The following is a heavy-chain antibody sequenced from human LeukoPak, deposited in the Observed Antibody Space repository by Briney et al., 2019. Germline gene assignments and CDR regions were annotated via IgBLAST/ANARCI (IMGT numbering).Heavy chain of an antibody. V-gene: IGHV1-69*04. J-gene: IGHJ2*01. Sequence: SVKVSCKASGGTFSSYAISWVRQAPGQGLEWMGRIIPILGIANYAQKFQGRVTITADKSTSTAYMELSSLRSEDTAVYYCARGLWVVVNTGWYFDLWGRGTLVTVSS. D-gene: IGHD3-22*01. CDR1: GGTFSSYA. CDR3: ARGLWVVVNTGWYFDL. CDR2: IIPILGIA.